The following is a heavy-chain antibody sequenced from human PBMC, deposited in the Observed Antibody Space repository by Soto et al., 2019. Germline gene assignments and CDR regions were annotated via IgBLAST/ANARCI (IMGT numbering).Heavy chain of an antibody. V-gene: IGHV3-7*04. CDR1: GFTFSNYW. D-gene: IGHD2-8*02. J-gene: IGHJ3*02. CDR3: ARDSGPRGYDAFDI. CDR2: IKQDASET. Sequence: EVQVVESGGGLVQPGGSLRLSCAASGFTFSNYWMTWVRQAPGKGLEWVANIKQDASETFYVDSVKGRFTISRDNAKNSLYLQMNSLRAEDTAVYYCARDSGPRGYDAFDIWGQGTMDTVSS.